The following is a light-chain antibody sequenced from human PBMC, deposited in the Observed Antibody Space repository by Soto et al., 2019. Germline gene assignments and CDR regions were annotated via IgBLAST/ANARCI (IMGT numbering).Light chain of an antibody. V-gene: IGLV2-23*01. Sequence: QSVLTQPASVSGSPGQSITISCTGTSSDIGSYNLVSWYQQHPGKAPKLIIYDGNKRPSGVSDRFSASKSGNTASLTISGLQAEDEAYYYCCSYAGTSTSVFGGGTSSPS. J-gene: IGLJ3*02. CDR1: SSDIGSYNL. CDR3: CSYAGTSTSV. CDR2: DGN.